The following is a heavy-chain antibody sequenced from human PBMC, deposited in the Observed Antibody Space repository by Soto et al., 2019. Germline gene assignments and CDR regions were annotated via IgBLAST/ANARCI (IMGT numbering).Heavy chain of an antibody. CDR1: GFIFSNYW. D-gene: IGHD5-18*01. Sequence: PGGSLRLSXEASGFIFSNYWMSWVRQAPGKGLERVANIKQDGGEIYYVDSVRGRFTISRDNAKNSLYLQMNSLRAEDKAVYYCARLESYGRPVDYWGQGTLVTVSS. CDR2: IKQDGGEI. J-gene: IGHJ4*02. CDR3: ARLESYGRPVDY. V-gene: IGHV3-7*03.